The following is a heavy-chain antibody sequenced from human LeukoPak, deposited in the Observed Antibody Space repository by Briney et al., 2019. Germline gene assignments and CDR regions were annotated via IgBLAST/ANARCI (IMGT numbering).Heavy chain of an antibody. Sequence: SETLSLTCTVSGGSFSSSSYYWGWIRQPPGKGLEWIGSIYYSGSTYYNPSLKSRVTISVDTSKNQFSLKLSSVTAADTAVYFCARDRVLRDYMDVWGKGTTVTVSS. CDR1: GGSFSSSSYY. CDR2: IYYSGST. D-gene: IGHD3-10*01. V-gene: IGHV4-39*07. CDR3: ARDRVLRDYMDV. J-gene: IGHJ6*03.